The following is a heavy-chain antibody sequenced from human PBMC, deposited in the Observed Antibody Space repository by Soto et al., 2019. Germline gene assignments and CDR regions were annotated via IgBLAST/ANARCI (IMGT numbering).Heavy chain of an antibody. Sequence: EVQLVESGGGLVQPGGSLRLSCAASGFTVSSKYMSWVRQAPGKGLEWVSVVYSGGSTNNADSVKGRFTISRDNSRNTLFLQMESLRAEDTAVYYCAGGGTYTSAFFYWGQGTVVTVSS. CDR1: GFTVSSKY. J-gene: IGHJ4*02. D-gene: IGHD3-16*01. V-gene: IGHV3-66*01. CDR3: AGGGTYTSAFFY. CDR2: VYSGGST.